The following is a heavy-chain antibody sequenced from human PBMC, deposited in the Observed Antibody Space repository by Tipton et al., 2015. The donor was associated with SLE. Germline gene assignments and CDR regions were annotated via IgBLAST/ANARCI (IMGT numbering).Heavy chain of an antibody. V-gene: IGHV3-30*04. Sequence: AASGFTFSSYVMYWVRQAPGKGLEWVAVISYDGSNKYYADSVKGRFTISRDNSKNTLYLQMNSLRAEDTAVYYCAGWVGYCSGGSCFYWGQGTLVTVSS. CDR3: AGWVGYCSGGSCFY. D-gene: IGHD2-15*01. CDR1: GFTFSSYV. J-gene: IGHJ4*02. CDR2: ISYDGSNK.